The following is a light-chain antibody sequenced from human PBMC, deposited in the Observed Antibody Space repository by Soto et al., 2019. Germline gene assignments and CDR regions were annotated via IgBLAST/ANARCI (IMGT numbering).Light chain of an antibody. Sequence: SYELIQPPSVSVAPGKTARITCGGNNIGSKSVHSYQQKPGQAPVLVIYYDTDRPSGNPERFSGSNSGNTATLTISRVEAGDEADYYCQVWDSSSDHPVFGGGTKLTVL. CDR2: YDT. CDR1: NIGSKS. CDR3: QVWDSSSDHPV. J-gene: IGLJ3*02. V-gene: IGLV3-21*04.